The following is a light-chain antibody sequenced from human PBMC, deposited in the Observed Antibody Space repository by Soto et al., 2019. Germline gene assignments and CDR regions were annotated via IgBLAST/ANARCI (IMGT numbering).Light chain of an antibody. CDR1: SSDVGGSNF. Sequence: QSALTQPPSASGSPGQSVTISCTGTSSDVGGSNFVSWYQQYPGKAPKLVIYEVSERPPGVPDRFSGSKSGNTASLTVSGLQAEDEAEYYCSSYAGSNIGVFGTGTKVTVL. CDR2: EVS. V-gene: IGLV2-8*01. J-gene: IGLJ1*01. CDR3: SSYAGSNIGV.